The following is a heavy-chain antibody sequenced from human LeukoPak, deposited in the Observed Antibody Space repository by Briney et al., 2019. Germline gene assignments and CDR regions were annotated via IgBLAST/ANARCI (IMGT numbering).Heavy chain of an antibody. Sequence: GGSLRLSCVASGFTFSTYGMSWVRQAPGKGLEWVAFIRYDGRNKYYAASVKGRFTISRDNSKNTLYLQMNSLRAEDTAVYYCAKDGVPSRYFGRNYFDYWGQGTLVTVSS. D-gene: IGHD2-8*01. CDR1: GFTFSTYG. CDR3: AKDGVPSRYFGRNYFDY. CDR2: IRYDGRNK. V-gene: IGHV3-30*02. J-gene: IGHJ4*02.